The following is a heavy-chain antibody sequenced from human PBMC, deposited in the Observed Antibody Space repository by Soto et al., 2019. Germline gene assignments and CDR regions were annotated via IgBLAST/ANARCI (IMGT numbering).Heavy chain of an antibody. Sequence: SEPLSLTCTVCGVSICSGVFYWSWIRQHPGKGLEWIGYIHNSGSTAYSASLKSRVTISADTSKNQFSLKLNSVTAADTAVYYCAREVGCSGGSCYSNDWLGPGGQGTLVTVSS. J-gene: IGHJ5*02. CDR3: AREVGCSGGSCYSNDWLGP. CDR2: IHNSGST. D-gene: IGHD2-15*01. CDR1: GVSICSGVFY. V-gene: IGHV4-31*03.